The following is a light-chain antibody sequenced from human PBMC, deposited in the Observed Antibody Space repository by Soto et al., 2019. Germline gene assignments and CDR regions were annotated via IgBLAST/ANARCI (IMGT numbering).Light chain of an antibody. Sequence: QSALTQPPSASGTPGQRVTISCSGSSSNIGSNYVYWYQQLPGTAPKLLIYRNNQRPSGVPDRSSGSKSGTSASLAISGLRSEDEADYYCAAWDDSLSGVVFGGGTKLTVL. CDR1: SSNIGSNY. CDR2: RNN. V-gene: IGLV1-47*01. J-gene: IGLJ2*01. CDR3: AAWDDSLSGVV.